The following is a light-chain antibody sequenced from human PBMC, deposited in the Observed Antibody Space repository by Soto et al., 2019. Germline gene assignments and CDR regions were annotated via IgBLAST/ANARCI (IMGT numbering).Light chain of an antibody. Sequence: EIVRTQAPATLSVSPGERATLSCRARQSGSCNLSWYQPKPGHAPKLLIYGASTRATGIPARFRGSGSGTVFNVTISSLQSEDFAIYYYHQYRKWPPGTLGQGNTVQIK. CDR2: GAS. V-gene: IGKV3-15*01. CDR3: HQYRKWPPGT. CDR1: QSGSCN. J-gene: IGKJ1*01.